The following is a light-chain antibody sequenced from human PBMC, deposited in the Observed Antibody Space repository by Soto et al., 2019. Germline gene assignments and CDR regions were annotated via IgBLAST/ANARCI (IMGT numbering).Light chain of an antibody. V-gene: IGKV3-20*01. CDR3: QQYGSSPRT. CDR2: GAF. Sequence: EIVLTQSPGTLSFSPGERATFSCRASQSVSSNCLAWYQQKPGQAPRLLIYGAFKRATGIPDRFSGSGSGTDFTLTISRMEPEDFAVYCCQQYGSSPRTFGQGTKVDIK. J-gene: IGKJ1*01. CDR1: QSVSSNC.